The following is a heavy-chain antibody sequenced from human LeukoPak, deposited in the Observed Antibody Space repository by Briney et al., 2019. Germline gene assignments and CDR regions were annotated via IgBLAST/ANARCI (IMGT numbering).Heavy chain of an antibody. V-gene: IGHV1-8*03. CDR2: MNPNSGNT. CDR1: RYTFTSYD. J-gene: IGHJ3*02. Sequence: ASVKVSCKASRYTFTSYDINWVRQATGQGLEWMGWMNPNSGNTGYAQKFQGRVTITRNTSISTAYMELSSLRSEDTAVYYCAREAGTDAFDIWGQGTMVTVSS. CDR3: AREAGTDAFDI. D-gene: IGHD1-1*01.